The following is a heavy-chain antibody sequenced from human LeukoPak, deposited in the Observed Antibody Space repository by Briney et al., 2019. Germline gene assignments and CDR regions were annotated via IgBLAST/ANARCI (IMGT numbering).Heavy chain of an antibody. J-gene: IGHJ4*02. CDR2: ISYDGSNK. Sequence: PGGSLRLSCAASGFTFSSYAMHWVRQAPGKGLEWVAVISYDGSNKYYADSVKGRFTISRDNSRNTLYLQMNSLRAEGTAVYYCARFDYWGQGTLVTVSS. CDR3: ARFDY. V-gene: IGHV3-30-3*01. CDR1: GFTFSSYA.